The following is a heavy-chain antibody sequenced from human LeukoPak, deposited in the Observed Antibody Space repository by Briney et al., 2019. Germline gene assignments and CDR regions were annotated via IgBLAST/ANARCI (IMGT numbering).Heavy chain of an antibody. V-gene: IGHV4-39*01. J-gene: IGHJ4*02. Sequence: SETLSLTCTVSGGSISNTNYYWDWIRQPPGKGLEWIGSIYYSGNTYYNPSFKSRVTMSVDTSKSQFSLKMSSVTAADTAVYYCARRLHDGGGHRYFDYWGQGTLVTVSS. CDR1: GGSISNTNYY. CDR2: IYYSGNT. CDR3: ARRLHDGGGHRYFDY. D-gene: IGHD3-22*01.